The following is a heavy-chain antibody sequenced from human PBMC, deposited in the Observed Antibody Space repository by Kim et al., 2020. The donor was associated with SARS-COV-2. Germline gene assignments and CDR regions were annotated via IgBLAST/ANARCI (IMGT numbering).Heavy chain of an antibody. J-gene: IGHJ5*02. CDR2: INTNTGNP. CDR1: GYTFTSYA. CDR3: ASLSADYYVSGSYDDGFDP. D-gene: IGHD3-10*01. V-gene: IGHV7-4-1*02. Sequence: ASVKVSCKASGYTFTSYAMNWVRQAPGQGLEWMGWINTNTGNPTYAQGFTGRFVFSLDTSVSTAYLQISSLKAEDTAVYYCASLSADYYVSGSYDDGFDPWGEAALGTVSS.